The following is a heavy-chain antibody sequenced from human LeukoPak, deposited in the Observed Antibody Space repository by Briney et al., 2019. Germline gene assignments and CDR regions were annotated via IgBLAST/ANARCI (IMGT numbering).Heavy chain of an antibody. CDR1: GFTFSSYW. CDR3: VKGHGGGTYSGYDLSRSYYGMDV. CDR2: INSDGRRT. J-gene: IGHJ6*02. Sequence: GGSLRLSCAVSGFTFSSYWMHWVRQAPGKGLVWVSRINSDGRRTTYTDSVKGRFSISRDNAKNTLYLQMNSLGVEDTAVYYCVKGHGGGTYSGYDLSRSYYGMDVWGQGTTVTVSS. V-gene: IGHV3-74*01. D-gene: IGHD5-12*01.